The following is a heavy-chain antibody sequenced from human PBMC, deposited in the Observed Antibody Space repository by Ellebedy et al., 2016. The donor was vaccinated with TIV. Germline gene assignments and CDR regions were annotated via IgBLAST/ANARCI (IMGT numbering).Heavy chain of an antibody. D-gene: IGHD3-10*01. Sequence: GESLKISCAASGFTFSSYAMSWVRQAPGKGLEWVSAISGSGGSTYYADSVKGRFTISRDNSKNTLYLQMNSLTVEDTAVYYCARDVLYGEIWPWGQGTPVTVSS. CDR1: GFTFSSYA. J-gene: IGHJ5*02. V-gene: IGHV3-23*01. CDR3: ARDVLYGEIWP. CDR2: ISGSGGST.